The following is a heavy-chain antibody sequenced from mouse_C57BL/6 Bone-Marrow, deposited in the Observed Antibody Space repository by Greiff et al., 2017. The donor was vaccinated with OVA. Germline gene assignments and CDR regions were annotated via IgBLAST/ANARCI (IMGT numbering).Heavy chain of an antibody. CDR2: IHPNSGST. J-gene: IGHJ4*01. CDR3: AAHSFYYAMDY. CDR1: GYTFTSYW. D-gene: IGHD1-2*01. V-gene: IGHV1-64*01. Sequence: VQLQQPGAELVKPGASVKLSCKASGYTFTSYWMHWVKQRPGQGLEWIGMIHPNSGSTNYNEKFKSKATLTVDKSSSTAYMQLNSLTSEDSAVYYCAAHSFYYAMDYWGQGTSVTVSS.